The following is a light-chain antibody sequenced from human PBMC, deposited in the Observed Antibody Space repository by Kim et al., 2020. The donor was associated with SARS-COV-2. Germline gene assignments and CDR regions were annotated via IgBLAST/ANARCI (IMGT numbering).Light chain of an antibody. V-gene: IGLV9-49*03. CDR1: SGYSNYR. Sequence: ELTQRPSASASLGASVTLTCTLSSGYSNYRVDWYQQRPGKGPRFVMRVGTGGIVGSKGDGIPDRFSVLGSGLSRNLTIKNIQEEDESDYYCGADHGSGSEFVYVFGSGTKVTV. CDR3: GADHGSGSEFVYV. J-gene: IGLJ1*01. CDR2: VGTGGIVG.